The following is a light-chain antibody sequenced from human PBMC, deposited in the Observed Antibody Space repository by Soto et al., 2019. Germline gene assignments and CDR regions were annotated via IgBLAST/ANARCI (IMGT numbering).Light chain of an antibody. V-gene: IGKV1-39*01. J-gene: IGKJ1*01. Sequence: DIQMTQSPSTLSGSVGDRVTITCRASQSISRYLNWYQQKIGKAPKLLIYAASSLQSGVPSRFSGSGSGTDFTLTISSLQPEDFATYYCQQSYSTPPTFGQGTKVDIK. CDR2: AAS. CDR1: QSISRY. CDR3: QQSYSTPPT.